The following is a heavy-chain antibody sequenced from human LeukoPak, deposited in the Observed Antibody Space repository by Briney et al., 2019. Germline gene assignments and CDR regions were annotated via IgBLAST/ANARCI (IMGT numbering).Heavy chain of an antibody. J-gene: IGHJ5*02. V-gene: IGHV4-31*03. CDR3: ARAELELPSKLWFDP. CDR2: IYYSGST. D-gene: IGHD1-7*01. CDR1: GGSISSSSYY. Sequence: PSETLSLTCTVSGGSISSSSYYWGWIRQHPGKGLEWIGYIYYSGSTYYNPSLKSRVTISVDTSKNQFSLKLSSVTAADTAVYYCARAELELPSKLWFDPWGQGTLVTVSS.